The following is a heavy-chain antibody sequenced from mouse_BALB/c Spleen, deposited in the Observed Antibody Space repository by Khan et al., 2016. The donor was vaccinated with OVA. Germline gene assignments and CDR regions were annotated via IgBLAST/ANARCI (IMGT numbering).Heavy chain of an antibody. Sequence: VQLQQSGPGLVKPSQSLSLTCTVTGYSITSNYAWSWIRQFPGNKLEWMGYISYSGATNYNPSLKSRISVTRDTSENQFFLQLNSVTTEDTATDYCARQKYYGYALDYWGQGTSVTVSS. CDR1: GYSITSNYA. CDR3: ARQKYYGYALDY. D-gene: IGHD1-1*01. V-gene: IGHV3-2*02. CDR2: ISYSGAT. J-gene: IGHJ4*01.